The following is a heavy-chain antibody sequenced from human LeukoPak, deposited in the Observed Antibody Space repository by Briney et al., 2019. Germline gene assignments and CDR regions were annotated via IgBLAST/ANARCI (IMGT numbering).Heavy chain of an antibody. J-gene: IGHJ4*02. CDR3: ASYTAMAPYYFDY. V-gene: IGHV4-30-4*01. CDR2: IYYSGST. CDR1: GGSISSGDYY. D-gene: IGHD5-18*01. Sequence: PSETLSLTCTVSGGSISSGDYYWSWIRQPPGKGLEWIGYIYYSGSTYYNPSLKSRVTISADTSKNQFSLKLSSVTAADTAVYYCASYTAMAPYYFDYWGQGTLVTVSS.